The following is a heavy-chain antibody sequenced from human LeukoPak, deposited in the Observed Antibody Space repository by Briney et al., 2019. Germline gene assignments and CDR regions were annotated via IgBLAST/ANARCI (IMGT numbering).Heavy chain of an antibody. CDR1: GYTFATYY. J-gene: IGHJ4*02. D-gene: IGHD3-22*01. CDR3: ARGDSSGYYNFNY. CDR2: INPSGGST. Sequence: ASVKVSCKASGYTFATYYIHWVRQAPGQGLEWMGIINPSGGSTNYAQNFQGRVTMTRDTSTSTVYMELSGLRSEDTAVYYCARGDSSGYYNFNYWGQGTLVTVSS. V-gene: IGHV1-46*01.